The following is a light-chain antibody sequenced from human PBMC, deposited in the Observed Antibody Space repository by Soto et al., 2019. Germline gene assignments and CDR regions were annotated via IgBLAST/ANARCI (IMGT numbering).Light chain of an antibody. CDR2: DVS. J-gene: IGLJ2*01. V-gene: IGLV2-14*01. Sequence: QSALTQPASASGSPGQSITISCTGTSSDVGGYNYVSWYQQHPGKAPKLMIYDVSNRPSGVSNRFSGSKSGDTASLTISGLQAEDEADYYCSSYTISTLVVFGGGTKLTVL. CDR3: SSYTISTLVV. CDR1: SSDVGGYNY.